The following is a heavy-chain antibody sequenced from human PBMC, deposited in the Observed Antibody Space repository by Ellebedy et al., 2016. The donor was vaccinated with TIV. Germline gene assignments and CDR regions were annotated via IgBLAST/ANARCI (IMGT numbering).Heavy chain of an antibody. Sequence: ASVKVSXKASGYTFTGYYIYWVRQAPGQGLEWMGWINPNSGGTNYAQKFQGRVTLTRDPSITTVYMEVTRLRSDDTAVYYCARDRLTGLQGGDFWGQGTLVTVSS. CDR3: ARDRLTGLQGGDF. J-gene: IGHJ4*02. D-gene: IGHD1-14*01. CDR2: INPNSGGT. CDR1: GYTFTGYY. V-gene: IGHV1-2*02.